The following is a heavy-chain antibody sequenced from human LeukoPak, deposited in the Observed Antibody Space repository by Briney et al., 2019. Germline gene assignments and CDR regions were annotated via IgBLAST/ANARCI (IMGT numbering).Heavy chain of an antibody. J-gene: IGHJ6*02. CDR3: ARGFYDFWSGYATPGNYYYYGMDV. CDR2: INPNSGGT. V-gene: IGHV1-2*02. D-gene: IGHD3-3*01. CDR1: GYTFTGYY. Sequence: ASVTVSCKASGYTFTGYYMHWVRQAPGQGLEWMGWINPNSGGTNYAQKFQGRVTMTRDTSISTAYMELSRLRSDDTAVYYCARGFYDFWSGYATPGNYYYYGMDVWGQGTTVTVSS.